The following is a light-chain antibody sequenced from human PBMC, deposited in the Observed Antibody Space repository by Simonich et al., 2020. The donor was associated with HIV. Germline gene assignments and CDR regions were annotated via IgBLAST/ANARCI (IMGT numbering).Light chain of an antibody. Sequence: SYELTQPPSVSVSPGQTARITCSGDALPEKFAYWYQQKSGQAPVLVIYEDNKRPSGIPERFSGSSSGTTVTLTISGAQVEDEADYYCYSAADNNLVFGGGTKLTVL. CDR1: ALPEKF. J-gene: IGLJ3*02. V-gene: IGLV3-10*01. CDR3: YSAADNNLV. CDR2: EDN.